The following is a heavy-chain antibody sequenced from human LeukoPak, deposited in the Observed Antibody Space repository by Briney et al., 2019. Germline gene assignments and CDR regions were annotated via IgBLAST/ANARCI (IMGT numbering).Heavy chain of an antibody. J-gene: IGHJ4*02. D-gene: IGHD6-13*01. V-gene: IGHV1-69*04. CDR2: IIPILGIA. Sequence: ASVKVSCKASGGTFSSYAISWVRQAPGQGLEWMGRIIPILGIANYAQKFQGRVTITADKSTSTAYMELSSLRSEDTAVYYCARGGGQQLDRPFDYWGQGTLVTVSS. CDR1: GGTFSSYA. CDR3: ARGGGQQLDRPFDY.